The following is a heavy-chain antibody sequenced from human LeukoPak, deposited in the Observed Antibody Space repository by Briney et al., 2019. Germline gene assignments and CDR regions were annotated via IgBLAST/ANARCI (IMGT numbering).Heavy chain of an antibody. CDR1: GFRFSGYW. CDR2: FDGNADGT. CDR3: AKPRIIGLGWAQFDY. V-gene: IGHV3-23*01. J-gene: IGHJ4*02. D-gene: IGHD2-15*01. Sequence: GGSLRLSCAASGFRFSGYWMTWVRQPPGKGLEWVASFDGNADGTYYADSVTGRCTISRDNSKNTLYLQMNSLRAEDTAIYYCAKPRIIGLGWAQFDYWGQGSLVTVSS.